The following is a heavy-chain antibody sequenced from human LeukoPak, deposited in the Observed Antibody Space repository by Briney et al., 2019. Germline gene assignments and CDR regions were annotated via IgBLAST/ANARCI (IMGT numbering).Heavy chain of an antibody. D-gene: IGHD2-2*03. CDR3: AREGDPGYCSSTSCYGGYRNWSDP. J-gene: IGHJ5*02. CDR1: GGTFSSYA. V-gene: IGHV1-69*06. CDR2: TIPIFATA. Sequence: SVHVSCQSTGGTFSSYAISRVRPPPGHGLERLGRTIPIFATANYAQKFQGRVTITADKSTSTAYMELSSLRSEDTAVYYCAREGDPGYCSSTSCYGGYRNWSDPCGHGTLVTVSS.